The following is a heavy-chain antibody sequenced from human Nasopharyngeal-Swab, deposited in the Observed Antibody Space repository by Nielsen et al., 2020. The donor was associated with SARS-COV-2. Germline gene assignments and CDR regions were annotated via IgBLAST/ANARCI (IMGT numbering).Heavy chain of an antibody. J-gene: IGHJ4*02. Sequence: VRQAPGKGLEWVAVISYDGSNKYYADSVKGRFTISRDNSKNTLYLQMNSLRAEDTAVYYCAKGLRSSSWCEDYWGQGTQVTVSS. CDR2: ISYDGSNK. CDR3: AKGLRSSSWCEDY. D-gene: IGHD6-13*01. V-gene: IGHV3-30*18.